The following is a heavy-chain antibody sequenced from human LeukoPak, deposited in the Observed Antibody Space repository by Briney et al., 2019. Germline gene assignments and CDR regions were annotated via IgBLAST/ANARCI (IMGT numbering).Heavy chain of an antibody. CDR3: ARDRGSGIDY. J-gene: IGHJ4*02. CDR2: IYTSGTT. D-gene: IGHD3-10*01. CDR1: GGSISSYF. V-gene: IGHV4-4*07. Sequence: ASETLSLTCTVSGGSISSYFWSWIRQPAGKGLEWVGRIYTSGTTSYNASLKSRVTMSVDTSKNQFSLKLSSVTAADTAVYYCARDRGSGIDYWGQGTLVTVSS.